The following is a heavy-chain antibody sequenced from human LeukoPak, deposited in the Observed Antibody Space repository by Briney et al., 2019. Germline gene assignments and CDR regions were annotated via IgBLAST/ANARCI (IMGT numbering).Heavy chain of an antibody. CDR3: AKDIGDGYNLKGLDY. CDR2: ISWNSGSI. D-gene: IGHD5-24*01. Sequence: GGSLRLSCAASGFTFSSHSMNWVRQAPGKGLEWVSGISWNSGSIGYADSVKGRFTISRDNAKNSLYLQMNSLRAEDTALYYCAKDIGDGYNLKGLDYWGQGTLVTVSS. CDR1: GFTFSSHS. J-gene: IGHJ4*02. V-gene: IGHV3-9*01.